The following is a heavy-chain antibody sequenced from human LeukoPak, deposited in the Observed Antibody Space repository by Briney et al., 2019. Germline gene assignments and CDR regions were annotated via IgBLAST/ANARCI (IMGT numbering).Heavy chain of an antibody. CDR1: GFTFSDYY. Sequence: GGSLRLSCAASGFTFSDYYMSWIRQAPGKGLEWVSYISSSGSTIYYADSVNGRFTISRDNAKNSLYLQMNSLRAEATALYYCARAIAVAGPGYYFDYWGQGTLVTVSS. CDR3: ARAIAVAGPGYYFDY. J-gene: IGHJ4*02. CDR2: ISSSGSTI. D-gene: IGHD6-19*01. V-gene: IGHV3-11*01.